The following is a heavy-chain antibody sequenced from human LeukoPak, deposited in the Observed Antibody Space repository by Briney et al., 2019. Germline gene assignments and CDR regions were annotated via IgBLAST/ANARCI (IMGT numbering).Heavy chain of an antibody. CDR3: AKSLGNQGVIDY. CDR1: GFIFRNHA. CDR2: VSAIGGST. Sequence: PGGSLRLSCAASGFIFRNHAMNWVRQAPRQGLEWVSGVSAIGGSTFNTDSVKGRFSISRDNSKNTLYLEINSLSPEGTALFYCAKSLGNQGVIDYWGQGTLVTVSS. D-gene: IGHD3-10*01. V-gene: IGHV3-23*01. J-gene: IGHJ4*02.